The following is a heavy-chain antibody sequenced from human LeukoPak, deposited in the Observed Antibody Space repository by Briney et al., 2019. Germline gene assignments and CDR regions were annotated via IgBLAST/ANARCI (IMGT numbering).Heavy chain of an antibody. CDR1: GFTFSTYS. CDR2: VSSDSHFI. Sequence: GGSLRLSCAGTGFTFSTYSMNWVRQTPDKGLEWVSSVSSDSHFIFYADSVEGRFTITRDNAEKSLYLQMNSLRVEDTAVYYCAKEGEITMIVVVITYFDYWGQGTLVTVSS. V-gene: IGHV3-21*01. CDR3: AKEGEITMIVVVITYFDY. J-gene: IGHJ4*02. D-gene: IGHD3-22*01.